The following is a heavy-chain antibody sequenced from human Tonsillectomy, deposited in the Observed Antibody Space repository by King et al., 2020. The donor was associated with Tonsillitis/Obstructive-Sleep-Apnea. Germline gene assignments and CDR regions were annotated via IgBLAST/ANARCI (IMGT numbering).Heavy chain of an antibody. CDR1: GFTFSSYV. CDR2: ISYDESNK. Sequence: QVQLVESGGGVVQPGRSLRLSCAASGFTFSSYVMHWVRQAPGKGLEWVALISYDESNKHYADSVKGRFTISRDNSKNTLYLQMTSLRAEDTAFYYCARDLTATPYYMDVWGKGTTVTV. CDR3: ARDLTATPYYMDV. D-gene: IGHD2-15*01. J-gene: IGHJ6*03. V-gene: IGHV3-30*04.